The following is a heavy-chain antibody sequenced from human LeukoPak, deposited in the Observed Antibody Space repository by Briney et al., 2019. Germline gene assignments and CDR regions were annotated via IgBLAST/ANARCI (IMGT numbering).Heavy chain of an antibody. J-gene: IGHJ4*02. CDR3: ARVAHCSSTTCYQGIFDY. V-gene: IGHV4-39*07. CDR1: GVSISSSSYY. D-gene: IGHD2-2*01. Sequence: SETLSLTCTVSGVSISSSSYYWGWIRQPPGKGLEWIGSIYYSGSTYYNPSLKSRVTISVDTSKNQFSLKLSSVTAADTAVYYCARVAHCSSTTCYQGIFDYWGQGTLVTVSS. CDR2: IYYSGST.